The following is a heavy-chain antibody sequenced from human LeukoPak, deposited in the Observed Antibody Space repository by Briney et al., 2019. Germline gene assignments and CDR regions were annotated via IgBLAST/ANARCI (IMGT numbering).Heavy chain of an antibody. V-gene: IGHV1-69*13. Sequence: ASVKVSCKASGGTFSSYAISWVRQAPGQGLEWMGGIIPIFGTANYAQKFQGRVTITADESTSTAYMELRSLRSEDTAVYYCARDGPKYCSSTSCYFDPFDYWGQGTLVTVSS. CDR3: ARDGPKYCSSTSCYFDPFDY. CDR2: IIPIFGTA. CDR1: GGTFSSYA. J-gene: IGHJ4*02. D-gene: IGHD2-2*01.